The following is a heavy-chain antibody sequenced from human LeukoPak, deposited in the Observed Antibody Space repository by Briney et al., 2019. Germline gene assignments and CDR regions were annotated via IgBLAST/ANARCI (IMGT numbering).Heavy chain of an antibody. CDR2: IYSGGST. CDR3: AKDIAAAGRNWFDP. J-gene: IGHJ5*02. CDR1: GFTVSSNY. Sequence: PGGSLRLSCAASGFTVSSNYMSWVRQAPGKGLEWVSIIYSGGSTYYADSVKGRFTISRDNSKNTLYLQMNSLRAGDTAVYYCAKDIAAAGRNWFDPWGQGTLVTVSS. V-gene: IGHV3-53*01. D-gene: IGHD6-13*01.